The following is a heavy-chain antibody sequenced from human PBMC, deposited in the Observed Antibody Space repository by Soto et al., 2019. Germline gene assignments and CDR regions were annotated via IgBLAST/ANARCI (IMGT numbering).Heavy chain of an antibody. V-gene: IGHV3-15*01. D-gene: IGHD3-16*01. CDR2: IKSKTDGGTR. CDR3: STLQFGSMEV. Sequence: GGALRLSCAAAGLTFSNAWMSWVRQARGKGLEWGGRIKSKTDGGTREYAAPVKGRFTIPRDDSKNTLYLQMTSLKSEAAAVYYCSTLQFGSMEVWGQGPTVTVCS. J-gene: IGHJ6*02. CDR1: GLTFSNAW.